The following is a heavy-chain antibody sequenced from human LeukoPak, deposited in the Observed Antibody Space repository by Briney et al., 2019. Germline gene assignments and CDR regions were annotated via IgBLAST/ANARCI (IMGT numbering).Heavy chain of an antibody. V-gene: IGHV1-69*13. CDR3: ARELQYCSGGSCYPG. J-gene: IGHJ4*02. Sequence: SVKVSCKASGYSFTDYYMNWVRQAPGQGLEWMGGIIPIFGTANYAQKFQGRVTITADESTSTAYMELSSLRSEDTAVYYCARELQYCSGGSCYPGWGQGTLVTVSS. D-gene: IGHD2-15*01. CDR2: IIPIFGTA. CDR1: GYSFTDYY.